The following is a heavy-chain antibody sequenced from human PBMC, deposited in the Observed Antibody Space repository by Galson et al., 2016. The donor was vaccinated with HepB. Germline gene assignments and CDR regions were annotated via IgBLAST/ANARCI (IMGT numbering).Heavy chain of an antibody. CDR2: IYPGDSDT. J-gene: IGHJ3*02. D-gene: IGHD3-22*01. CDR1: GYSFSSYW. CDR3: AGGGKYYSDTSGYYQDAFDI. Sequence: QSGAEVKKPGESLKISCKGSGYSFSSYWLAWVRQMPGKGLEWMGIIYPGDSDTRYSPSFQGQVTISADKSISTAYVQWSRLKASDTAMYYCAGGGKYYSDTSGYYQDAFDIWGQGTMVTVSS. V-gene: IGHV5-51*01.